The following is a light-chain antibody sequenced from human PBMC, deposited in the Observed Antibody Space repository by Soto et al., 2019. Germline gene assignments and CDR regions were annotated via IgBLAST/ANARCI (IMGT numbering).Light chain of an antibody. CDR1: QTISSW. Sequence: DIQMTQSPSTLSGSVGDRVTITCRASQTISSWLAWYQQKPGKAPKLLIYKASSLESGVPSRFSGSGSGTEFTLTISSLQPDDFGTYYCQQFKSYPITFGQGTRLEIK. J-gene: IGKJ5*01. CDR2: KAS. V-gene: IGKV1-5*03. CDR3: QQFKSYPIT.